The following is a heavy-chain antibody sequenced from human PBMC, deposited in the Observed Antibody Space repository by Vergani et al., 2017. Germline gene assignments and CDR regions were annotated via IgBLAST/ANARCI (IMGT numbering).Heavy chain of an antibody. CDR2: ISSSSSYT. V-gene: IGHV3-11*06. Sequence: QVQLVESGGGLVKPGASLRLSCAASGFTFSDYYMSWIRQAPGKGLEWVSYISSSSSYTNYADSVKGRFTISRDNAKNSLYLQINSLRAEDTAVYYCARVRGLLWFGEPPYFDYWGQGTLVTVSS. CDR3: ARVRGLLWFGEPPYFDY. D-gene: IGHD3-10*01. CDR1: GFTFSDYY. J-gene: IGHJ4*02.